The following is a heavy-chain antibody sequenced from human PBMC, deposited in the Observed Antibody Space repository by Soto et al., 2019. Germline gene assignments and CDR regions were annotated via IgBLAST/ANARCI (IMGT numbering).Heavy chain of an antibody. CDR1: GGSISSYY. Sequence: QVQLQESGPGLVKPSETLSLTCTVSGGSISSYYWSWIRQPPGKGLEWIGYIYYSGSTNYNPSLKSRVTISVDTSKNPFSLKLSSVTAADTAVYYCARGVSYYDFWSGYYIFYGMDVWGQGTTVTVSS. J-gene: IGHJ6*02. V-gene: IGHV4-59*01. D-gene: IGHD3-3*01. CDR2: IYYSGST. CDR3: ARGVSYYDFWSGYYIFYGMDV.